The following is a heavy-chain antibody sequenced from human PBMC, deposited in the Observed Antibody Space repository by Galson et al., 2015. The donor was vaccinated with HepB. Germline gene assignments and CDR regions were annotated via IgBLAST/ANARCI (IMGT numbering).Heavy chain of an antibody. D-gene: IGHD5-12*01. CDR2: TYYRSKWYN. CDR1: GDSVSSNSAA. CDR3: ARGYHYYFDY. J-gene: IGHJ4*02. Sequence: CAISGDSVSSNSAAWNRIRQSPSRGLEWLGRTYYRSKWYNDYAVSVKSRITINPDTSKNQFSLQLNSVTPEDTAVYYCARGYHYYFDYWGQGTLVTVSS. V-gene: IGHV6-1*01.